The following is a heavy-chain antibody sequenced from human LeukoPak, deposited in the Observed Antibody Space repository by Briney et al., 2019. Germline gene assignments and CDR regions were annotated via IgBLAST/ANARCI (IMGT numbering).Heavy chain of an antibody. J-gene: IGHJ3*02. Sequence: ASVKVSCKASGYTFTSYYMHWVRQAPGRGLEWMGIINPSGGSTSYAQKFQGRVTMTRDMSTSTVYMELSSLRSEDTAVYYCARLLKYYYDSSGYSSNAFDIWGQGTMVTVSS. V-gene: IGHV1-46*01. CDR2: INPSGGST. CDR1: GYTFTSYY. CDR3: ARLLKYYYDSSGYSSNAFDI. D-gene: IGHD3-22*01.